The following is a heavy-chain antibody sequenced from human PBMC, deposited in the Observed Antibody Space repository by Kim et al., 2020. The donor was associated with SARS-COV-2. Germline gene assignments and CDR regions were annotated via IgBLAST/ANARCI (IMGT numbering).Heavy chain of an antibody. CDR2: IKSKTGGGTT. CDR1: GFTFSNSW. V-gene: IGHV3-15*01. CDR3: TPKYRIAVAGMYY. Sequence: GGSLRLSCAASGFTFSNSWMRWVRQAPGKGLEWVGLIKSKTGGGTTDYAAPVQGRFTIARDDSKNTLYLQMNSLKTEDTAVYYCTPKYRIAVAGMYYWGQGTLVTVSS. D-gene: IGHD6-19*01. J-gene: IGHJ4*02.